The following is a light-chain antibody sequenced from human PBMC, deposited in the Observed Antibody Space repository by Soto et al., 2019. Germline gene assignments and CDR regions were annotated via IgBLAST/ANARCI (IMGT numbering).Light chain of an antibody. J-gene: IGLJ2*01. CDR1: SSDVGGYKY. V-gene: IGLV2-8*01. CDR2: EVS. Sequence: QSALTQPPSASGSPGQSVTMSCTGTSSDVGGYKYVSWYQQHPGKAPKLMIYEVSKRPSGVPDRFSGSKSGNPASLTVSGLQAEEEDDYYCSSYAGSSNVVFGGGTKLTVL. CDR3: SSYAGSSNVV.